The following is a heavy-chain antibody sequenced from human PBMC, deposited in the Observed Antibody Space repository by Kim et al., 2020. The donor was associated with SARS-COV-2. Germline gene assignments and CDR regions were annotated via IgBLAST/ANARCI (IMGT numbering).Heavy chain of an antibody. J-gene: IGHJ4*02. Sequence: GGSLRLSCAASGFTFSSYWMSWVRQAPGKGLEWVANIKQDGSEKYYVDSVKGRFAISRDNAKNSLYLQMNSLRAEDTAVYYCARDGEDSGIYFDNWGQGTLVTVSS. D-gene: IGHD1-26*01. CDR2: IKQDGSEK. CDR1: GFTFSSYW. CDR3: ARDGEDSGIYFDN. V-gene: IGHV3-7*01.